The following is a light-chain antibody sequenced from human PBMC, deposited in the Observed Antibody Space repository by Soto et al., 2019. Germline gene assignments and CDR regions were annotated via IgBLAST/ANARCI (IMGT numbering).Light chain of an antibody. V-gene: IGKV3-15*01. J-gene: IGKJ2*01. CDR2: GAS. CDR1: ESVSSN. Sequence: EIVMTQSPATLSVSPGERVTVSCRASESVSSNLAWYQQKAGQAPRLPIYGASTRATGIPARFSGSGSGTEFTLTISTLQSEDVAIYYCQQYNSWPPYTFGQGTKLEI. CDR3: QQYNSWPPYT.